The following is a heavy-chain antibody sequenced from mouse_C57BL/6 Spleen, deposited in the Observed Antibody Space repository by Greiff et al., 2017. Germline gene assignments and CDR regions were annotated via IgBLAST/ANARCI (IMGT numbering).Heavy chain of an antibody. CDR3: ARSDGSSSYWYFDV. CDR1: GYTFTSYG. D-gene: IGHD1-1*01. J-gene: IGHJ1*03. Sequence: VQLQQSGAELARPGASVKLSCKASGYTFTSYGISWVKQRTGPGLEWIGEIYPRSGNTYYNEKFKGKATLTADKSSSTAYMELRSLTSEDSAVYFCARSDGSSSYWYFDVWGTGTTVTVSS. V-gene: IGHV1-81*01. CDR2: IYPRSGNT.